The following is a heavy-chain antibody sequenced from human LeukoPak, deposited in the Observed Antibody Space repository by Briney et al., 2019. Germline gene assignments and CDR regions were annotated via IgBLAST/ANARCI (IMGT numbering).Heavy chain of an antibody. V-gene: IGHV3-53*01. D-gene: IGHD6-19*01. CDR2: IYSGGST. Sequence: GGSLRLSCAASGFTVSNNYMSWVRQAPGKGLEWISVIYSGGSTYYADSVKGRFTISRDNSKNTLYLQMNSLRAEDTAVYYCARLAVAGYYFDYWGQGTLVTVSS. CDR1: GFTVSNNY. J-gene: IGHJ4*02. CDR3: ARLAVAGYYFDY.